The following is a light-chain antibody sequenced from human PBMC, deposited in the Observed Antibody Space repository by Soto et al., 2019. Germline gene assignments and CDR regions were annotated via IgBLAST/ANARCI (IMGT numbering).Light chain of an antibody. CDR3: QHYERLPWT. CDR1: HDVTHY. Sequence: DIQMTQSPSSLSASIGDRVTITCRASHDVTHYVNWFQQKPGKAPKLLIYDASSLEKGVPPRFSGRGSGTLFTFTITSLQPEDFATYYCQHYERLPWTFDQGTKVDIK. V-gene: IGKV1-33*01. J-gene: IGKJ1*01. CDR2: DAS.